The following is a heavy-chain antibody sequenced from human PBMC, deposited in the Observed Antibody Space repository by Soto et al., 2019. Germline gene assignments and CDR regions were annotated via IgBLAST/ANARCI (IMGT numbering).Heavy chain of an antibody. J-gene: IGHJ4*02. CDR1: GGTFSSYA. CDR3: ARDTHLAAAGIPLYYFDY. V-gene: IGHV1-69*13. D-gene: IGHD6-13*01. CDR2: IIPIFGTA. Sequence: SVKVSCKASGGTFSSYAISWVRQAPGQGLEWMGGIIPIFGTANYAQKFQGRVTITADESTSTAYMELSSLRSEDTAVYYCARDTHLAAAGIPLYYFDYWGQGTLVTVSS.